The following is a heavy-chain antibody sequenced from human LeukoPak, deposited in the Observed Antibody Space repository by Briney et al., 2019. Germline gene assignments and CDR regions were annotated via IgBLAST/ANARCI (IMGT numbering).Heavy chain of an antibody. CDR3: AKDRVARGEYFDY. V-gene: IGHV3-23*01. CDR2: ISGSGDYT. Sequence: GGSLRVSCAASGFTFSDHAMSWVRQAPGKGLEWVSGISGSGDYTYHVDSVKGRFTISRDNTKNTLYLQMNSLRAEDTAKYYCAKDRVARGEYFDYWGQGTLVTVSS. CDR1: GFTFSDHA. D-gene: IGHD5-12*01. J-gene: IGHJ4*02.